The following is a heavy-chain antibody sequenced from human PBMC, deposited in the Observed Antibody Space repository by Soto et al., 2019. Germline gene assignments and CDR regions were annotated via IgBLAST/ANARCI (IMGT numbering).Heavy chain of an antibody. J-gene: IGHJ4*02. CDR2: ISANSGNT. CDR1: GYSFTSYG. V-gene: IGHV1-18*04. CDR3: VRGPQRNDY. Sequence: QVQLVQSGPEVKKPGASVKVSCKASGYSFTSYGVSWVRQAPGQGLEWMGWISANSGNTDYAQKFRGRVTMTTETSTSTAYMDLRSLRSDDTAVYYCVRGPQRNDYWGQGTLVIVSS.